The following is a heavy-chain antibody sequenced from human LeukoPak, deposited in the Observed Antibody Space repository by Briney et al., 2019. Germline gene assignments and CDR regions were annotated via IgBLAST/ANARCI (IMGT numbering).Heavy chain of an antibody. D-gene: IGHD2-21*02. Sequence: ALVKVSCKASGYTFIGYYMHWVRQAPGQGLEWMGWISAYNGNTNYAQKLQGRVTMTTDTSTSTAYMELRSLRSDDTAVYYCARGSAVTPFDYWGQGTLVTVSS. CDR3: ARGSAVTPFDY. V-gene: IGHV1-18*04. CDR1: GYTFIGYY. J-gene: IGHJ4*02. CDR2: ISAYNGNT.